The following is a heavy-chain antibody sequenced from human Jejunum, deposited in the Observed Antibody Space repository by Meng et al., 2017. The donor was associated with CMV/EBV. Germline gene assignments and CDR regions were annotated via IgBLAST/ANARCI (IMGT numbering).Heavy chain of an antibody. J-gene: IGHJ1*01. CDR1: GYTFTTFA. V-gene: IGHV1-3*04. CDR3: AREYAGSQIYYDEYFQH. CDR2: INIGNGGT. D-gene: IGHD3-10*01. Sequence: QVQLVQSGAEVKKPGASVKVSCRASGYTFTTFAIHWVRQAPGQRLEWMGWINIGNGGTYYSQKFQGGLTVTRDTSASTAYMELSSLRSEDTAVYYCAREYAGSQIYYDEYFQHWGQGTLVTVSS.